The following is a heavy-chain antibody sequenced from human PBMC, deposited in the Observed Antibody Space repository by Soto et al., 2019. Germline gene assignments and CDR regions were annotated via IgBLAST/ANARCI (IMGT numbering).Heavy chain of an antibody. CDR1: GGSISSAGYY. D-gene: IGHD3-10*01. CDR3: ARHRGSGTPTRGFDY. V-gene: IGHV4-39*01. J-gene: IGHJ4*02. Sequence: ASETLSLTCTVSGGSISSAGYYWGWIRQPPGKGLEWIGTMYDSGNTYYNPSLKSRITISVDTYKDQFSLKLSSVTAADTAVYYCARHRGSGTPTRGFDYWGQGTLVTV. CDR2: MYDSGNT.